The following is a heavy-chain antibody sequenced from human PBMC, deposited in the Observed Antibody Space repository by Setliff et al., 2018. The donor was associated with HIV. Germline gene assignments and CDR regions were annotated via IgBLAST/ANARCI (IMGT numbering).Heavy chain of an antibody. D-gene: IGHD4-17*01. Sequence: ASVKVSCKTSGYTFTSYDINWVRQATGQGLEWMGWMNPNSGNTGYAQKFQGRVTMTRNTSISTAYMELSRLRSDDTVVYFCAREFTVTPGAFDIWGQGTMVTVSS. J-gene: IGHJ3*02. CDR1: GYTFTSYD. CDR2: MNPNSGNT. CDR3: AREFTVTPGAFDI. V-gene: IGHV1-8*01.